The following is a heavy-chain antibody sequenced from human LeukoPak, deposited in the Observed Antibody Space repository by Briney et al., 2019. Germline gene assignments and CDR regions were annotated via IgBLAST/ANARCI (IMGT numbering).Heavy chain of an antibody. Sequence: GGSLRLSCAASGFTFSNYAMNWVRQAPGKGLEWVSPISDSGDNTYCADSVKGRFTISRDNSKRTLYVLMSSLGAEDTAIYYCAKGDYGGYPHYFDYWGQGTLVTVSS. CDR2: ISDSGDNT. J-gene: IGHJ4*02. D-gene: IGHD4-17*01. CDR3: AKGDYGGYPHYFDY. CDR1: GFTFSNYA. V-gene: IGHV3-23*01.